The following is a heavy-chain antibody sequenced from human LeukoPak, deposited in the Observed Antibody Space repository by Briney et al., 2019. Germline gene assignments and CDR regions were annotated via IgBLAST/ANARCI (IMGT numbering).Heavy chain of an antibody. Sequence: GGSLRLSCAASGFTFSSYGMHWVRQAPGKGLEWVAVIWYDGSNKYCADSVKGRFTISRDNSKNTLYLQMNSLRVEDTAVYYCAKDQYDYVRGEFDYWGQGTLVTVSS. J-gene: IGHJ4*02. CDR2: IWYDGSNK. V-gene: IGHV3-30*02. D-gene: IGHD3-16*01. CDR3: AKDQYDYVRGEFDY. CDR1: GFTFSSYG.